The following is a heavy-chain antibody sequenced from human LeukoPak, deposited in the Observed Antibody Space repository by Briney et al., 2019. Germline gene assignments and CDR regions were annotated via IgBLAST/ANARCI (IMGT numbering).Heavy chain of an antibody. V-gene: IGHV4-59*08. CDR3: ARLFEPAAFSDAFDI. CDR2: IYYSGRT. CDR1: AGSISSYY. D-gene: IGHD2-2*01. Sequence: SETLSLTCTVYAGSISSYYWSWIRQPPGKGLEWIGYIYYSGRTTYNPSLKSRVTISVDTSKNQFSRKLSSVTAADTAVYYCARLFEPAAFSDAFDIWGEGRKVTVSS. J-gene: IGHJ3*02.